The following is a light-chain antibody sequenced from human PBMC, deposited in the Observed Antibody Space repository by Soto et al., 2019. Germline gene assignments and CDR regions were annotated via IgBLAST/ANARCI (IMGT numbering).Light chain of an antibody. V-gene: IGLV2-14*01. CDR2: DVR. CDR1: SSDFGGYNY. Sequence: QSALTQPRSVSGSPGQSVTISCTGTSSDFGGYNYVSWYQQHPGKAPKLMIYDVRNRPSGISNRFSGSKSGNTASLTISGLQAEDEADYYCSSYTTSSTLYVFGTGTKVTVL. CDR3: SSYTTSSTLYV. J-gene: IGLJ1*01.